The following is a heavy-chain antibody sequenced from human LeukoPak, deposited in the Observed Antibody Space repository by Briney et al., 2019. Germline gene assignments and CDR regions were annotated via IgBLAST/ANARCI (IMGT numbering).Heavy chain of an antibody. Sequence: GESLKISCKGSGYSFTSYWIGWVRQMPGKGLEWMGIIYPGDSDTRYSPSFQGQVTISADKSISTAYLQWSSLKASDTAMYYCARLPGTMVRGVILPGPGGMDVWGQGTTVTVSS. V-gene: IGHV5-51*01. CDR1: GYSFTSYW. D-gene: IGHD3-10*01. J-gene: IGHJ6*02. CDR3: ARLPGTMVRGVILPGPGGMDV. CDR2: IYPGDSDT.